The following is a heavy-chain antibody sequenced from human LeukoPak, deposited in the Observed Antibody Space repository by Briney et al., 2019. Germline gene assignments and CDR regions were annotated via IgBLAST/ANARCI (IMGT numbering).Heavy chain of an antibody. CDR1: GGSISSYY. CDR2: IYTSGST. V-gene: IGHV4-4*07. D-gene: IGHD3-16*01. Sequence: SETLSLTCTVSGGSISSYYWSWIRQPAGKGLEWIGRIYTSGSTNYNPSLKSRVTISVDTSKNQFSLKLSSVTAADTAVYYCARGLLWGSSPGLDYWGQGTLVTVSS. J-gene: IGHJ4*02. CDR3: ARGLLWGSSPGLDY.